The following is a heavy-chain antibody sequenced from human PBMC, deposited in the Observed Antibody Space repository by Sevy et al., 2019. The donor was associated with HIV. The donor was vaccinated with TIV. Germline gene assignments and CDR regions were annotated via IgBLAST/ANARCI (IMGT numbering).Heavy chain of an antibody. J-gene: IGHJ4*02. CDR3: AKGSSGWYYFDY. V-gene: IGHV3-23*01. Sequence: GGSLRLSCAASGFTFSSYAMSWVRQAPGKGLEWVSAIGGSGGSTYYADSVKGRFTISRDNSKNTLYLQMNSLRAEDTAVYYCAKGSSGWYYFDYWGQGTLVTVSS. D-gene: IGHD6-19*01. CDR1: GFTFSSYA. CDR2: IGGSGGST.